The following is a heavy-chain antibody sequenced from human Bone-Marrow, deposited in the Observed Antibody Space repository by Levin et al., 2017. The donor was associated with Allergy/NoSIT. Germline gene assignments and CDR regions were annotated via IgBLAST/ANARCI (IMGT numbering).Heavy chain of an antibody. CDR1: GFTFSNSW. CDR3: ARDQFRRATIGARWFDP. J-gene: IGHJ5*02. V-gene: IGHV3-7*01. CDR2: IKEDGSEK. D-gene: IGHD5-24*01. Sequence: GESLKVSCAASGFTFSNSWMSWVRQAPGKGLEWVANIKEDGSEKYYVDSVKGRFTISRDNAKNSLYVQMNSLRAEDTAVYYCARDQFRRATIGARWFDPWGQGTLVTVSS.